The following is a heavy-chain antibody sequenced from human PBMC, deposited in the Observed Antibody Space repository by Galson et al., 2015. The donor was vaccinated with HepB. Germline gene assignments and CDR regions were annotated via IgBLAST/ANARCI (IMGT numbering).Heavy chain of an antibody. J-gene: IGHJ6*02. CDR3: ASGVGKKDAYYYYGMDV. V-gene: IGHV1-46*03. Sequence: SVKVSCKASGYTFTSYYMHWVRQAPGQGLEWMGIINPSGGSTSYAQKFQGRVTMTRDMSTSTVYMELSSLRSEDTAVYYCASGVGKKDAYYYYGMDVWGQGTTVTVSS. D-gene: IGHD3-16*01. CDR2: INPSGGST. CDR1: GYTFTSYY.